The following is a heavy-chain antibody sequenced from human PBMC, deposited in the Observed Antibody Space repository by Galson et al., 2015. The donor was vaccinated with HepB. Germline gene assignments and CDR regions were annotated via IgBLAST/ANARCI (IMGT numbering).Heavy chain of an antibody. V-gene: IGHV3-66*01. CDR3: ARDLYGPGSYWSGSKHYGMDV. Sequence: SLRLSCAAAGISVSSSYMPWVRQAPGKGLEWVSVIYKSGSTYYGDSVKGRFTISRDNSKNTLYLQMNSLRVEDTAVYYCARDLYGPGSYWSGSKHYGMDVWGHGTTVTVSS. D-gene: IGHD3-10*01. CDR2: IYKSGST. J-gene: IGHJ6*02. CDR1: GISVSSSY.